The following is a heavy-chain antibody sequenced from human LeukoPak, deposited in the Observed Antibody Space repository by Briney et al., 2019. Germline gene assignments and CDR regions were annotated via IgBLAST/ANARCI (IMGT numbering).Heavy chain of an antibody. CDR1: GFTVSSNY. CDR2: IYSGGST. D-gene: IGHD1-26*01. J-gene: IGHJ3*02. V-gene: IGHV3-53*05. Sequence: GGSLRLSCAASGFTVSSNYMSWVRQAPGKGLEWVSVIYSGGSTYYADSVKGRFTISRDNSKNTLYLQMNSLRAEDTAVYYCAKDGGSYPGSDAFDIWGQGTMVTVSS. CDR3: AKDGGSYPGSDAFDI.